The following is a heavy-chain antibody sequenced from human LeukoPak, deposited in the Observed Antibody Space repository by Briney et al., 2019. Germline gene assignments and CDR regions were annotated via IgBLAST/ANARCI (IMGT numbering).Heavy chain of an antibody. CDR3: ARSGSGHGEFFQY. J-gene: IGHJ1*01. Sequence: SETLSLTCTVSGGSISSNYWNWIRQPPGKGLEWIGYIYYSGDTNYNPSLKSRVTISADTSKNQFSLKLTSVTAADTAVYYCARSGSGHGEFFQYWGQGTLVTVSS. CDR1: GGSISSNY. V-gene: IGHV4-59*01. D-gene: IGHD2-15*01. CDR2: IYYSGDT.